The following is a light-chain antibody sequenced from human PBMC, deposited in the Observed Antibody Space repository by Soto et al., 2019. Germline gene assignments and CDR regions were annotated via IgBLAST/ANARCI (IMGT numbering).Light chain of an antibody. CDR3: QQYSSPPQT. CDR1: ETVTGKY. V-gene: IGKV3-20*01. J-gene: IGKJ1*01. Sequence: EIVLTQSPGTLSLSPGDRATLSCRASETVTGKYLAWYQQKACQAPRLLIFAASNRATGIPDRFSGSGSGTDFTLTISRLEPEDFAVYFCQQYSSPPQTFGQGTKVEIK. CDR2: AAS.